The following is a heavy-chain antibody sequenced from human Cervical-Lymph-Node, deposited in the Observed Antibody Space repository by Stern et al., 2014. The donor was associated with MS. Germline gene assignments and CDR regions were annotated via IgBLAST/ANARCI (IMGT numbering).Heavy chain of an antibody. CDR1: GYPFTSYG. CDR2: ISVSNGAA. J-gene: IGHJ4*02. V-gene: IGHV1-18*01. CDR3: ARGDRGWSSDY. Sequence: QVQLVESGAQVKKPGASVKVSCKASGYPFTSYGITWVRQAPGQGLEWVGWISVSNGAAHYAQNVQGRVTMTTDASTSTASMELRSLRSDDTAVYYCARGDRGWSSDYWGQGTLVTVSS. D-gene: IGHD6-19*01.